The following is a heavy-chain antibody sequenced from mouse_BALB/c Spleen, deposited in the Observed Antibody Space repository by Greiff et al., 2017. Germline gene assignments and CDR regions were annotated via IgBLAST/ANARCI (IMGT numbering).Heavy chain of an antibody. CDR2: ISSGSSTI. CDR1: GFTFSSFG. CDR3: ARFLHYYGYDAMDY. J-gene: IGHJ4*01. V-gene: IGHV5-17*02. Sequence: EVQVVESGGGLVQPGGSRKLSCAASGFTFSSFGMHWVRQAPEKGLEWVAYISSGSSTIYYADTVKGRFTISRDNPKNTLFLQMTSLRSEDTAMYYCARFLHYYGYDAMDYWGQGTSVTVSS. D-gene: IGHD1-2*01.